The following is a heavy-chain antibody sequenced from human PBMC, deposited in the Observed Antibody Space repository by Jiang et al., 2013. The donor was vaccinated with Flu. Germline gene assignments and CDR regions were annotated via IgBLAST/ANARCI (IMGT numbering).Heavy chain of an antibody. Sequence: KPTQTLTLTCTFSGFSLSTTGVGVGWIRQPPGKALEWLALIYWDDDKRYSPSLKSRLTITKDTSKNQVVLTMTNMDPVDTATYYCAHRRAIRGSGFYNWFDPWGQGTLVTVSS. CDR3: AHRRAIRGSGFYNWFDP. D-gene: IGHD6-19*01. CDR2: IYWDDDK. V-gene: IGHV2-5*02. J-gene: IGHJ5*02. CDR1: GFSLSTTGVG.